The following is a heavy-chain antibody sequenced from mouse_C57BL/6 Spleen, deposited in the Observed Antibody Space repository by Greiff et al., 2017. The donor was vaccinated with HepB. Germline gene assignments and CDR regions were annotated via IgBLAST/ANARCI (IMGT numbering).Heavy chain of an antibody. J-gene: IGHJ4*01. D-gene: IGHD1-1*01. V-gene: IGHV5-9*01. CDR2: ISGGGGNT. CDR1: GFTFSSYT. CDR3: ARRYYGSSSVYAMDY. Sequence: EVKLQESGGGLVKPGGSLKLSCAASGFTFSSYTMSWVRQTPEKRLEWVATISGGGGNTYYPDSVKGRFTISRDNAKNTLYLQMSSLRSEDTALYYCARRYYGSSSVYAMDYWGQGTSVTVSS.